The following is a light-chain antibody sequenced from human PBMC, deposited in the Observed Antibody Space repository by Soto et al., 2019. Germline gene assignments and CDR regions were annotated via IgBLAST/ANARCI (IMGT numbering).Light chain of an antibody. CDR2: DAS. J-gene: IGKJ4*01. V-gene: IGKV3-11*01. CDR1: QSVSSY. CDR3: HQRSNSLT. Sequence: TLSLSPGERATLSCRASQSVSSYLAWYQQKPGQAPRLLIYDASNRATGIPARFSGSGSGTDFTLTISSLEPEDFAVYYCHQRSNSLTFGGGTKVDIK.